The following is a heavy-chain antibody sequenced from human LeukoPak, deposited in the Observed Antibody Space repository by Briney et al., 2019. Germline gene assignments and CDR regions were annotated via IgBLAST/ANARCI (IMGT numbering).Heavy chain of an antibody. J-gene: IGHJ4*02. CDR2: IYSGGST. V-gene: IGHV3-66*01. Sequence: PGGSLRLSCAASGFTFSSYWMSWVRQAPGKGLEWVSVIYSGGSTYYADSVKGRFTISRDNSKNTLYLQMNSLRAEDTAVYYCARDPRIAVAGTGYWGQGTLVTVSS. CDR3: ARDPRIAVAGTGY. CDR1: GFTFSSYW. D-gene: IGHD6-19*01.